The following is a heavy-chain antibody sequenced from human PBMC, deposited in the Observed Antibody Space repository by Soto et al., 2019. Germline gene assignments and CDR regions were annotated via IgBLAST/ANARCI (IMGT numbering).Heavy chain of an antibody. J-gene: IGHJ1*01. Sequence: SETLALTCTVSGGSLSSGVYYCSLICLHPGKGLEWIGYIYYSGSTYYNPSLKSRVTISVDTSKNQFSLKLSSVTAADTAVFYCVRVPCSAAGIGRWGQGILGTVSS. CDR3: VRVPCSAAGIGR. D-gene: IGHD6-13*01. CDR1: GGSLSSGVYY. CDR2: IYYSGST. V-gene: IGHV4-31*03.